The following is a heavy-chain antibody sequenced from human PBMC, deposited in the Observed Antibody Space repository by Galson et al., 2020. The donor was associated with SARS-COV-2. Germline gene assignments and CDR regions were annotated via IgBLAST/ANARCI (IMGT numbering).Heavy chain of an antibody. V-gene: IGHV1-2*02. CDR1: GYIFSDYY. Sequence: ASVKVSCKPSGYIFSDYYIHWVRQAPGQGLEWVGWINPGTDGTRYTRKLQGRVTMTRDTSINTAYMELSSLTSDDTAMYFCARETSYGFNIWGPGTMVTVSS. CDR2: INPGTDGT. J-gene: IGHJ3*02. CDR3: ARETSYGFNI.